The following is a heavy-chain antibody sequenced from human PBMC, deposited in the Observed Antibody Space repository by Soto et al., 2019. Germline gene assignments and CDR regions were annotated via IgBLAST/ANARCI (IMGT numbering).Heavy chain of an antibody. D-gene: IGHD6-13*01. V-gene: IGHV3-30-3*01. CDR3: ARDLVGKVRSSWYGDMDV. Sequence: QVQLVESGGGVVQPGRSLRLSCAASGFTFSSYAMHWVRQAPGKGLEWVAVISYDGSNKYYADSVKGRLTISRDNCKNTLSTQSNGHRSEDTALHSCARDLVGKVRSSWYGDMDVCGQGTTVTVSS. CDR2: ISYDGSNK. J-gene: IGHJ6*02. CDR1: GFTFSSYA.